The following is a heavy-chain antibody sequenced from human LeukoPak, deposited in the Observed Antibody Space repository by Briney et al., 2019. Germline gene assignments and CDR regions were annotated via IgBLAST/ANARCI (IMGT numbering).Heavy chain of an antibody. CDR1: GFKVITNY. D-gene: IGHD6-19*01. V-gene: IGHV3-53*01. Sequence: GGSLRLSCAASGFKVITNYMSWVRQAPGKGLEWVSVVYSGGSTFYADSVKGRFTISRDDSKNTLYLQMNSLRAEDTAVYYCARDSSSGWYHDSWGQGTLVTVSS. CDR3: ARDSSSGWYHDS. J-gene: IGHJ4*02. CDR2: VYSGGST.